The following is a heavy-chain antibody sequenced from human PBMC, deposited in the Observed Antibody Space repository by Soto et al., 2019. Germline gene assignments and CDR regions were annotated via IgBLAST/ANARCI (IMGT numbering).Heavy chain of an antibody. D-gene: IGHD3-3*01. Sequence: AGGSLRLSCAASGFTFSSYAMSWVRQAPGKGLEWVSAISGSGGSTYYADSVKGRFTISRDNSKNTLYLQMNSLRAEDTAVYYCAKDLESLFYYDFWSGYGPPYYYYGMDVWGQGTTVTVSS. CDR1: GFTFSSYA. CDR3: AKDLESLFYYDFWSGYGPPYYYYGMDV. V-gene: IGHV3-23*01. J-gene: IGHJ6*02. CDR2: ISGSGGST.